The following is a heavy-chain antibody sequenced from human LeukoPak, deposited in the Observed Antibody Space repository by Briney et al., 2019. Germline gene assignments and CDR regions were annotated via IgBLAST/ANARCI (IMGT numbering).Heavy chain of an antibody. CDR2: IYYSGST. J-gene: IGHJ2*01. Sequence: SETLSLTCTVSGGSISSYYWSWIRQPPGKGLEWIGYIYYSGSTNCNPSLKSRVTISVDTSKNQFSLKLSSVTAADTAVYYCARDLSRYFDLWGRGTLVTVSS. V-gene: IGHV4-59*01. CDR1: GGSISSYY. CDR3: ARDLSRYFDL.